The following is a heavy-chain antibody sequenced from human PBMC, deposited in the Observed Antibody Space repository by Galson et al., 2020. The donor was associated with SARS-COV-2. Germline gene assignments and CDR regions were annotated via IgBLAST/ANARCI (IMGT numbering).Heavy chain of an antibody. J-gene: IGHJ3*02. CDR2: IDWDDDK. CDR1: GFSLSTSGMR. CDR3: ARLTYSSGWYYHDAFDI. Sequence: SGPTLVKPTQTLTLTCTFSGFSLSTSGMRVSWIRQPPGKALEWLARIDWDDDKFYSTSLKTRLTISKDTSKNQVVLTMTNMDPVDTATYYCARLTYSSGWYYHDAFDIWGQGTMVTVSS. V-gene: IGHV2-70*04. D-gene: IGHD6-19*01.